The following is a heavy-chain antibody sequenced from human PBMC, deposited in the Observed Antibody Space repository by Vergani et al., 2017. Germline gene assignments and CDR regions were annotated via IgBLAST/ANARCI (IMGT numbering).Heavy chain of an antibody. CDR3: ARDKLRANYYYYGMDV. V-gene: IGHV3-7*01. CDR1: GFTFSSYW. CDR2: IKQDGSEK. Sequence: EVQLVESGGGLVQPGGSLRLSCAASGFTFSSYWMSWVRQAPGKGLEWEANIKQDGSEKYYVDSVKGRFTISRDNAKNSLYLQMNSLRAEDTAVYYCARDKLRANYYYYGMDVWGQGTTVTVSS. J-gene: IGHJ6*02.